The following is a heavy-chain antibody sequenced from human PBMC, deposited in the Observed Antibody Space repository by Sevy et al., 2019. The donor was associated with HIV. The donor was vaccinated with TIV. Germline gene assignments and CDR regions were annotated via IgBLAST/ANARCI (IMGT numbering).Heavy chain of an antibody. Sequence: ASMKVSCKASGGTFSSYAISWVRQAPGQGLEWMGGIIPIFGTANYAQKFQGRVTITADESTSTAYMELSSLRSEDTAVYYCARVRRWLQSYEVVDYFDYWGQRTLVTVSS. CDR2: IIPIFGTA. CDR1: GGTFSSYA. D-gene: IGHD5-12*01. J-gene: IGHJ4*02. V-gene: IGHV1-69*13. CDR3: ARVRRWLQSYEVVDYFDY.